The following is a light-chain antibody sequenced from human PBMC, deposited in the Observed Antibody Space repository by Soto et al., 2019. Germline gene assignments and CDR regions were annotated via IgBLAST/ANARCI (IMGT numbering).Light chain of an antibody. V-gene: IGLV2-14*01. CDR3: SSYTSSSTPQV. CDR1: SSDVGGYNY. Sequence: QSALTQPASVSGSPGQSITISCTGTSSDVGGYNYVSWYQQHPGKAPKLMIYDVSNRPSGVSNRFSASKSGNTASLTISGLQAEDAAAYYCSSYTSSSTPQVFGTGTKVTVL. CDR2: DVS. J-gene: IGLJ1*01.